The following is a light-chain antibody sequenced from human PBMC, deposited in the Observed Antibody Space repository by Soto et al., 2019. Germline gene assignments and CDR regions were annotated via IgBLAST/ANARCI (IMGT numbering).Light chain of an antibody. V-gene: IGKV1-5*01. CDR1: QSISNW. CDR2: DAP. J-gene: IGKJ1*01. CDR3: QQYSSYPWT. Sequence: DIQMTQSPSTLSAFVGDRVTITCRASQSISNWLAWYQQKPGPAPKILIYDAPTLESGVPSRFSGSGSGTEFSLTISSLQPDDFATFYCQQYSSYPWTFGQGTKVDI.